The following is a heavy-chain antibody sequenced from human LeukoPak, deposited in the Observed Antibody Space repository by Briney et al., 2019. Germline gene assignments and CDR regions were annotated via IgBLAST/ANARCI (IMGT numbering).Heavy chain of an antibody. D-gene: IGHD2-15*01. CDR2: ISSSSSYI. CDR3: AREIYCSGGSCYPDDY. J-gene: IGHJ4*02. Sequence: PGGSLRLSCAASGFTFSSYSMNWVRQAPGKGLEWVSSISSSSSYIYYADSVKGRFTISRDNAKNSLYLQMNSLRAEDTAVYYCAREIYCSGGSCYPDDYWGQGTLVTVSS. CDR1: GFTFSSYS. V-gene: IGHV3-21*01.